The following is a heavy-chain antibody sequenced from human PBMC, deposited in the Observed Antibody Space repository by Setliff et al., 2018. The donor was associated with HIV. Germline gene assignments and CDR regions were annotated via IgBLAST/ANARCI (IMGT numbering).Heavy chain of an antibody. V-gene: IGHV3-48*03. CDR2: ISSSGSTI. CDR3: ARGLGARDAFDI. D-gene: IGHD1-26*01. Sequence: GAYLRLSCAASGFTFSSYEMNWVRQAPGKGLELVSYISSSGSTIYYADSVKGRFTISRDNAKNSLYLQMNSLRAEDTAVYYCARGLGARDAFDIWGQGTMVT. J-gene: IGHJ3*02. CDR1: GFTFSSYE.